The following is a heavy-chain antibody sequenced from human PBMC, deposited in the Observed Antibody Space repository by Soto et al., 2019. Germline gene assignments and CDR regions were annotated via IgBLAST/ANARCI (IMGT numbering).Heavy chain of an antibody. J-gene: IGHJ1*01. Sequence: EVQLVDSGGALVQPGGSLRLSCAASGFPFSGYWLHWVRQAPGKGLVCVSRINGDGYSICYADSVKSRFTISRDNAKKTLYLQMSSLRAEDPAVYYCGKGRGSGVPTAHWGQGTLVTVSS. CDR1: GFPFSGYW. D-gene: IGHD3-10*01. CDR2: INGDGYSI. V-gene: IGHV3-74*01. CDR3: GKGRGSGVPTAH.